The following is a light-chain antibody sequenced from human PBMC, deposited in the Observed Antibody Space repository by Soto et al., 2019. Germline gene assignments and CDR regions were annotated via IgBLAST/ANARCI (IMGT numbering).Light chain of an antibody. J-gene: IGLJ1*01. CDR3: CSYAGFTTYV. Sequence: QSVLTQPASVSGSPGQSITISCTGTSSNIDVFDLVSWYRQRPGKPPKLMIYGVTKRPSGVSDRFSGSKSGNTVSLTISGLQAEDEADYYCCSYAGFTTYVFGSGTKVTVL. V-gene: IGLV2-23*02. CDR2: GVT. CDR1: SSNIDVFDL.